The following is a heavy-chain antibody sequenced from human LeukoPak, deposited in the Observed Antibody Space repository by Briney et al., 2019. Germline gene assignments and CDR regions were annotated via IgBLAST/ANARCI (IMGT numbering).Heavy chain of an antibody. CDR2: ISHIGST. D-gene: IGHD6-6*01. CDR3: ARTSIAARRANAFDI. J-gene: IGHJ3*02. CDR1: GDSVSSGSYY. V-gene: IGHV4-61*01. Sequence: PSETLSLTCTVSGDSVSSGSYYWSWIRQPPGKRLEWIGYISHIGSTNYNPFLRSRVTISVDTSKNQFSLKLTSVTAADTAVYYCARTSIAARRANAFDIWGQGTMVTVSS.